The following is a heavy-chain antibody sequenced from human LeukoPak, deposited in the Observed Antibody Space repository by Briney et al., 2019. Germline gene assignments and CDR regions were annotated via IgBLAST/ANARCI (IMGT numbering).Heavy chain of an antibody. CDR3: ARDDGRGVVTPY. CDR1: GYSISSGNY. D-gene: IGHD2-21*02. V-gene: IGHV4-38-2*02. J-gene: IGHJ4*02. Sequence: SETLSLTCSVSGYSISSGNYWGWIRQPPGKGLEWIGSIYHSGSTYYNPSLKSRVTISVDTSSNQFSLKLNSVTAADTAVYYCARDDGRGVVTPYWGQGTLVTVSS. CDR2: IYHSGST.